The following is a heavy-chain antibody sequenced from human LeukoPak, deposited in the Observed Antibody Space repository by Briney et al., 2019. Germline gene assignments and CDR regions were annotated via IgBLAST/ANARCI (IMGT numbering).Heavy chain of an antibody. V-gene: IGHV4-61*01. CDR2: INYSGST. J-gene: IGHJ4*02. CDR1: GGSISSSSYY. Sequence: SETLSLTCTVSGGSISSSSYYWGWIRQPPGTGLEWIGYINYSGSTKYNPSLKSRVTISVDTPKNQISLKLTSVTAADTAIYYCARDSSSSAFDYWGQGTLVTVSS. D-gene: IGHD6-6*01. CDR3: ARDSSSSAFDY.